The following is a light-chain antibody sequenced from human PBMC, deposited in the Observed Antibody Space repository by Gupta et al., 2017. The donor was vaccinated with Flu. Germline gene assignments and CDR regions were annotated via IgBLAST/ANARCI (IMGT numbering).Light chain of an antibody. CDR1: QSVSSSY. V-gene: IGKV3-20*01. CDR2: GAS. J-gene: IGKJ4*01. CDR3: QQYGTSPLT. Sequence: GTLSLSPGERATLSCRASQSVSSSYLAWYQQKPGQAPRLFIYGASSRATGIPYRFSGSGSGTDFTLTISRLEPEDFAVYYCQQYGTSPLTFGGGTKVEIK.